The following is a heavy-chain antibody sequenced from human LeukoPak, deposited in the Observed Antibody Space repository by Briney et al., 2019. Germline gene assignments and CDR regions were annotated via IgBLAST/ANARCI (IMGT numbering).Heavy chain of an antibody. D-gene: IGHD6-13*01. CDR1: GFTFNNYG. V-gene: IGHV3-30*18. J-gene: IGHJ4*02. Sequence: GGSLRLSCAASGFTFNNYGMHYVRQAPGKGLEWVAVISDDGRNKNYADSVKGRFTISRDNSNNTLYLQMNSVRAEDTGVYYCAKVRETTASGTFDYWGQGTLVTVSP. CDR2: ISDDGRNK. CDR3: AKVRETTASGTFDY.